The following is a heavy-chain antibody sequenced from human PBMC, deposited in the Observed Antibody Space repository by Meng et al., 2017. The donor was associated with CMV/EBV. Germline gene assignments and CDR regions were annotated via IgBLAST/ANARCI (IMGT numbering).Heavy chain of an antibody. CDR3: ARDGAPRDSSGYYSDY. CDR2: INPNSGGT. Sequence: ASVKVSCKASGYTFTGYYMHWVRQAPGQGLEWMGWINPNSGGTNYAQKFQGRVTMTRDTSISTAYMELSRLRSEDTAVYYCARDGAPRDSSGYYSDYWGQGTLVTVSS. J-gene: IGHJ4*02. D-gene: IGHD3-22*01. CDR1: GYTFTGYY. V-gene: IGHV1-2*02.